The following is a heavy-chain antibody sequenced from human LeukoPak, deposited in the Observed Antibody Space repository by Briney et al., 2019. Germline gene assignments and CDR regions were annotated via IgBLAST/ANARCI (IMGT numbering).Heavy chain of an antibody. V-gene: IGHV1-24*01. CDR3: ATLITFGGVIVLFDY. J-gene: IGHJ4*02. CDR2: FDPEDGET. D-gene: IGHD3-16*02. CDR1: GYTFTSYY. Sequence: ASVKVSCKASGYTFTSYYMHWVRQAPGKGLEWMGGFDPEDGETIYAQKFQGRVTMTEDTSTDTAYMELSSLRSEDTAVYYCATLITFGGVIVLFDYWGQGTLVTVSS.